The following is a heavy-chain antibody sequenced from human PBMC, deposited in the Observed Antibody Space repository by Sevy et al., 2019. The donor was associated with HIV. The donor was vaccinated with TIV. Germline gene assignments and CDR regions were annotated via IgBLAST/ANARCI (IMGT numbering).Heavy chain of an antibody. D-gene: IGHD3-10*01. CDR3: ARVMVRGVMWFDP. V-gene: IGHV4-31*03. J-gene: IGHJ5*02. CDR1: GGSISSGGYY. CDR2: IYYSGST. Sequence: SETLSLTCTVSGGSISSGGYYWSWIRQHPGKGLEWIGYIYYSGSTYYNPSLKSRVTISVDTSKNQFSLRLSSVTAADTAVYYCARVMVRGVMWFDPWGQGTLVTVSS.